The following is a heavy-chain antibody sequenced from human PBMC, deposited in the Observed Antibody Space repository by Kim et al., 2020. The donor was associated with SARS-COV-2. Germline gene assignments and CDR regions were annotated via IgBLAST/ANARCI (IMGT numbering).Heavy chain of an antibody. J-gene: IGHJ6*02. CDR3: ARQIVGATTWLHYYYYGMDV. CDR1: GGTFSSYA. D-gene: IGHD1-26*01. CDR2: IIPIFGTA. Sequence: SVKVSCKASGGTFSSYAISWVRQAPGQGLEWMGGIIPIFGTANYAQKFQGRVTITADESTSTAYMELSSLRSEDTAVYYCARQIVGATTWLHYYYYGMDVWGQGTTVTVPS. V-gene: IGHV1-69*13.